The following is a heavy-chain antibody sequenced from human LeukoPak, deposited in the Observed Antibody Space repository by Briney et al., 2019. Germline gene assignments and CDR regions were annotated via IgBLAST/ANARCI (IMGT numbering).Heavy chain of an antibody. CDR1: RGSTSPYY. CDR2: VSSSGST. CDR3: ARLVSSSLDY. V-gene: IGHV4-59*08. D-gene: IGHD6-13*01. Sequence: PSETLSLTCTVSRGSTSPYYWSWIRQPPGKGLEWIGYVSSSGSTNYNPSLKSRVTISVDRSKNQLSLKLSSVTAADTAVYCCARLVSSSLDYWGQGALVTVSS. J-gene: IGHJ4*02.